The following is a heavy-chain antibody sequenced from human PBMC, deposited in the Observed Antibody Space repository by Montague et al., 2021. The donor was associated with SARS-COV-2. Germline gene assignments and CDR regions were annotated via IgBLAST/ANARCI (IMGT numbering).Heavy chain of an antibody. CDR1: GGSFSGYY. CDR2: INHSGSI. CDR3: ARDPSRQPLLYPIGDYYYGMDV. V-gene: IGHV4-34*01. J-gene: IGHJ6*02. D-gene: IGHD2-2*02. Sequence: SETLSLTCAIYGGSFSGYYWNWIRQPPGKGLEWIGEINHSGSINYNPSLKSRVTMSVDTSKNQFSLKLSSVTAADTAMYYCARDPSRQPLLYPIGDYYYGMDVWGQGTTVTVSS.